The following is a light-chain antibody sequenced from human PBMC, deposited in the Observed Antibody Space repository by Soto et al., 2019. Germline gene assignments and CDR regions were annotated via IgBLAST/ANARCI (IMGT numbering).Light chain of an antibody. Sequence: IVMTQSPATLSVSPGERATRACRASQSVRSKLAWYQQKPGQAPRLLIYGASSRDTGIPDRFSGSGSGTDFTLTISRLEPEDFAVYYCQQRSNWPITFGQGTRLEIK. CDR3: QQRSNWPIT. J-gene: IGKJ5*01. V-gene: IGKV3D-20*02. CDR1: QSVRSK. CDR2: GAS.